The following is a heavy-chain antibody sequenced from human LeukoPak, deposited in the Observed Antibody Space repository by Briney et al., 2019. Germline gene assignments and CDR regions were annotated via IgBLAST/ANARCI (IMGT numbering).Heavy chain of an antibody. CDR3: VGGSSWYETSGWFDP. J-gene: IGHJ5*02. D-gene: IGHD6-13*01. CDR1: GYSFTSYA. V-gene: IGHV1-3*01. CDR2: INAGNGNT. Sequence: ASVKVSCKASGYSFTSYAINWVRQAPGQRLEWMGWINAGNGNTKYSQEFQGRVTITRDTSISTAYMELSRLRSDDTAVYYCVGGSSWYETSGWFDPWGQGTLVTVSS.